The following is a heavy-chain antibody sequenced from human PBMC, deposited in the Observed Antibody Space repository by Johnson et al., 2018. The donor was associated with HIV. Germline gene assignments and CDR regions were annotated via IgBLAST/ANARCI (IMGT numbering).Heavy chain of an antibody. CDR2: ISGSGGST. J-gene: IGHJ3*02. CDR1: GFTFNSYG. D-gene: IGHD1-26*01. Sequence: VQLVESGGGLIQPGGSLRLSCAASGFTFNSYGMHWVRQAPGKGLEWVSAISGSGGSTYYADSVKGRFTISRDNSKNTLYLQMNSLRAEDTAVYYCTTDPYGGRRDAFEIWGQGTMVTVSS. V-gene: IGHV3-23*04. CDR3: TTDPYGGRRDAFEI.